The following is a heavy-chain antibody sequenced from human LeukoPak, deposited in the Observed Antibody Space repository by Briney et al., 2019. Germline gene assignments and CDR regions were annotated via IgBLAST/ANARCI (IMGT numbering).Heavy chain of an antibody. CDR2: IYHSGST. CDR1: GGSISSSYW. Sequence: PSGTLSLTCAVSGGSISSSYWWTWVRQPPGKGLEWIGSIYHSGSTYYNPSLKSRVTISVDTSKNQFSLKLSSVTAADTAVYYCASDYYDSSGHAFDIWGQGTMVTVSS. D-gene: IGHD3-22*01. V-gene: IGHV4-4*02. J-gene: IGHJ3*02. CDR3: ASDYYDSSGHAFDI.